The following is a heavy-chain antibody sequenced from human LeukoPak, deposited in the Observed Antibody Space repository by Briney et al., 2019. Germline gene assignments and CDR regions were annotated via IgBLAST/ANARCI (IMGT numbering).Heavy chain of an antibody. CDR3: ARQIIAAGKNYYGMDV. D-gene: IGHD6-13*01. CDR1: GGSISSYY. J-gene: IGHJ6*02. Sequence: PSETLSLTCTVSGGSISSYYWTWIRQPAGKGLEWIGRIYTSGSTNYNPSLKSRVTMSVDTSNNQSSLNLSSVTAADTAVYYCARQIIAAGKNYYGMDVWGQGTTVTVSS. CDR2: IYTSGST. V-gene: IGHV4-4*07.